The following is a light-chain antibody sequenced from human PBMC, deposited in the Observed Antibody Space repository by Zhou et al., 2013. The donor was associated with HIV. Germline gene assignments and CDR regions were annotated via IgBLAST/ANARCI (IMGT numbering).Light chain of an antibody. CDR2: QTS. Sequence: DIQMTQSPSTLSASLGDRISITCRANATVGRSLAWYQQKPGKAPKLLIFQTSSVDVGVPSRFSGSGSGTDFTLTITSLQPDDFATYYCQQYSSFVLSFGGGTKVEVK. CDR1: ATVGRS. J-gene: IGKJ4*01. CDR3: QQYSSFVLS. V-gene: IGKV1-5*03.